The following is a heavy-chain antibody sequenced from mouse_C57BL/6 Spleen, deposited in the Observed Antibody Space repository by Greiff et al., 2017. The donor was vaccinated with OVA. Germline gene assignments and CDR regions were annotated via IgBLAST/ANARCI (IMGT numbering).Heavy chain of an antibody. CDR3: ALITTVVAEDYFDY. Sequence: QVQLQQPGAELVKPGASVKMSCKASGYTFTSYWITWVKQRPGQGLEWIGDIYPGSGSTTYNETFKSNATLTVATSSRTAYMQLSSLTSEDSAVYDGALITTVVAEDYFDYWGQGTTLTVSS. CDR1: GYTFTSYW. V-gene: IGHV1-55*01. J-gene: IGHJ2*01. CDR2: IYPGSGST. D-gene: IGHD1-1*01.